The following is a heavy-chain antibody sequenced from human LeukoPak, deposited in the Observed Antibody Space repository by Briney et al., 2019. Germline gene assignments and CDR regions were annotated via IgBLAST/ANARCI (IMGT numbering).Heavy chain of an antibody. Sequence: GESLKISCKGSGYIFTSYWIGWVRQLPGKGLEWMGFIYPGDSDTRYSTSFQGQVTISADKSISTAYLQWSSLKASDTAMYYCARRADDYVWGSYGAFDIWGQGTMVTVSS. J-gene: IGHJ3*02. D-gene: IGHD3-16*01. CDR3: ARRADDYVWGSYGAFDI. CDR2: IYPGDSDT. V-gene: IGHV5-51*01. CDR1: GYIFTSYW.